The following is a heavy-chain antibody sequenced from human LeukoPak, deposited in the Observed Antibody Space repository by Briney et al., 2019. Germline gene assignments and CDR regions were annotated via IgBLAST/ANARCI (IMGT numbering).Heavy chain of an antibody. CDR1: GFTFSSYE. Sequence: GGSLRLSCAASGFTFSSYEMNWVRQAPGKGLEWVLYIDSSVTTIYYVDSVKGRFTVSRDNAKNSLYLQMNSLKADDTAVYYCARGSSASGGPFDYWGQGTLVTVSS. V-gene: IGHV3-48*03. J-gene: IGHJ4*02. CDR3: ARGSSASGGPFDY. D-gene: IGHD6-13*01. CDR2: IDSSVTTI.